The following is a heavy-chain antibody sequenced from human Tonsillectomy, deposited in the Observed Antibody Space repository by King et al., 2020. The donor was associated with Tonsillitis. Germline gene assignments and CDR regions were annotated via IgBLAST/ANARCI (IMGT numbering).Heavy chain of an antibody. D-gene: IGHD2-21*02. J-gene: IGHJ4*02. CDR2: ISGSGGGT. V-gene: IGHV3-23*01. CDR1: GFPFSTYA. CDR3: ARRVTALDY. Sequence: VQLLESGGGLVQSGGSLRLSCAASGFPFSTYAMSWVRPAPGKGLEWVSVISGSGGGTYYADSVKGRFTISRDNSKNTLYLQMTSLRAEDTAVYYCARRVTALDYWGQGTLVTVSS.